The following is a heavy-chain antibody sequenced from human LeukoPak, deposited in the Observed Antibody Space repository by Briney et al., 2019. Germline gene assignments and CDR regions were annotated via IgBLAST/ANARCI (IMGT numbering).Heavy chain of an antibody. D-gene: IGHD5-24*01. CDR3: AKSRDGYNSAADY. J-gene: IGHJ4*02. CDR1: GFTFSSYA. Sequence: GGSLRLSCAASGFTFSSYAISWVRQAPGKGLEWVSGISGSGGSTYYADPVKGRFTISRDNSKNTLYLQMNSLRAEDTAVYYCAKSRDGYNSAADYWGQGTLVTVSS. V-gene: IGHV3-23*01. CDR2: ISGSGGST.